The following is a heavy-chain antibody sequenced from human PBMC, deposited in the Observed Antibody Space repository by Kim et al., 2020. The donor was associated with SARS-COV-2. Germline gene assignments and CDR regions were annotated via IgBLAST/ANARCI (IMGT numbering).Heavy chain of an antibody. D-gene: IGHD2-15*01. V-gene: IGHV3-7*03. CDR1: GVSFNNYW. CDR2: IKEDGSEK. CDR3: ARDRGYCSGGSCYSIFDY. J-gene: IGHJ4*02. Sequence: GGSLRLSCAASGVSFNNYWMGWVRQAPGKGLEWVAHIKEDGSEKYHVDSVEGRFTISRDNAKNSLYLQMNSLRAEDTAMYYCARDRGYCSGGSCYSIFDYWGQGTQVTVCS.